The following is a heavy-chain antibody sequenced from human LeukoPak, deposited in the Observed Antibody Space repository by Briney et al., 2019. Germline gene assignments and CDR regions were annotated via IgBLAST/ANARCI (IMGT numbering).Heavy chain of an antibody. CDR1: GGSMSSYY. D-gene: IGHD2-2*01. J-gene: IGHJ4*02. CDR3: ARIQVVPAATQHFDY. Sequence: SETLSLTCTVSGGSMSSYYWTWIRQPPGKGLEWVGYIYYSGTTKYNPSLKSRVTISLDTSKNQFSLELSSVTAADTAVYYCARIQVVPAATQHFDYWGQGTLVTVSS. CDR2: IYYSGTT. V-gene: IGHV4-59*01.